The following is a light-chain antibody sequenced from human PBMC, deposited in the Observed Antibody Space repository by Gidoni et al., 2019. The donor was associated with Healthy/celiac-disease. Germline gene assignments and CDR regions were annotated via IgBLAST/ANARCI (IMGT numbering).Light chain of an antibody. Sequence: PSYRAGAVGARVTITCRASESISSYLNWYEKRPGKAPKLRIYDASSLQSGVPSRFSGSGSGTDFTLTMSSLQPEDFATYYCQQSYSTPRTVGQGTKVEIK. CDR1: ESISSY. J-gene: IGKJ1*01. CDR2: DAS. CDR3: QQSYSTPRT. V-gene: IGKV1-39*01.